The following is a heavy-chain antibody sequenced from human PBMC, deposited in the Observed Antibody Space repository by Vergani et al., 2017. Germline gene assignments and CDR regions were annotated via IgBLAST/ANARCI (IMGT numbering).Heavy chain of an antibody. V-gene: IGHV4-30-4*07. D-gene: IGHD4/OR15-4a*01. CDR3: ARVERYGESDPFLLGDFDA. CDR2: IYSTGST. CDR1: GDSISSGGYY. Sequence: QVQLQESGPGLVKPSQTLSLTCTVSGDSISSGGYYWNWIRQPPGKGLEWIGHIYSTGSTHHNPSLKRRINMSVDTSKNQFSLKLNSVTAADTAMYYCARVERYGESDPFLLGDFDAWGQGTVVTVSS. J-gene: IGHJ4*02.